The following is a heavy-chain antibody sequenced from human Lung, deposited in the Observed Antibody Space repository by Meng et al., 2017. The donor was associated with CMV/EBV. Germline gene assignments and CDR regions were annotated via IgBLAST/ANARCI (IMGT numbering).Heavy chain of an antibody. V-gene: IGHV3-21*01. CDR3: ARDNSYGDEYYCDD. D-gene: IGHD5-18*01. J-gene: IGHJ4*02. Sequence: ESXKISXAASGFPFSSYSMNWVRQAPGKGLEWVSSISSSSSYIYYADSVKGRFTISRDNAKNSLYLQMNSLRAEDTAVYYCARDNSYGDEYYCDDWGQGKXVNGYS. CDR1: GFPFSSYS. CDR2: ISSSSSYI.